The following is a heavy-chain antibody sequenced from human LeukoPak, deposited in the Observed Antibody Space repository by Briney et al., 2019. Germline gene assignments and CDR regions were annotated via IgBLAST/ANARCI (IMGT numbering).Heavy chain of an antibody. CDR3: ARSSDSSSADFDC. CDR2: IYYSGST. D-gene: IGHD6-6*01. Sequence: KSSQTLSLTCTVSGGSISSGGYYWSWIRQHPGKGLEWIGYIYYSGSTYYNPSLKSRVTISVDTSKNQFSLKLSSVTAADTAVYYCARSSDSSSADFDCWGQGTLVTVYS. CDR1: GGSISSGGYY. J-gene: IGHJ4*02. V-gene: IGHV4-31*03.